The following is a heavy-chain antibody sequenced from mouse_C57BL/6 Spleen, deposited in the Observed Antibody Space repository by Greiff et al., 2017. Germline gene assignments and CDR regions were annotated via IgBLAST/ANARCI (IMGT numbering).Heavy chain of an antibody. CDR3: ARAHYSNYLAMDY. D-gene: IGHD2-5*01. CDR2: IDPSDSYT. CDR1: GYTFTSYW. V-gene: IGHV1-69*01. Sequence: QVQLQQPGAELVMPGASVKLSCKASGYTFTSYWMHWVKQRPGQGLEWIGEIDPSDSYTNYNQKFKGKSTLTVDKSSSTAYMQLSSLTSEDSAVYYCARAHYSNYLAMDYWGQGTSVTVSS. J-gene: IGHJ4*01.